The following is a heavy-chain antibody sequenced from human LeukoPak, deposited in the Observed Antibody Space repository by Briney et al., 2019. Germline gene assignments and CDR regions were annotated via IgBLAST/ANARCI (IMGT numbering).Heavy chain of an antibody. CDR1: GFTFSGAA. V-gene: IGHV3-73*01. CDR3: TREKLYFDWLSPPCFDY. J-gene: IGHJ4*02. Sequence: PGGSLRLSCAASGFTFSGAAMHWVRQASGKGLEWVGRIRSKANNHATAYGASVKGRFTISRDDSKNMAYLQMNSLKTEDTAVYYCTREKLYFDWLSPPCFDYWGQGTLVTVSS. D-gene: IGHD3-9*01. CDR2: IRSKANNHAT.